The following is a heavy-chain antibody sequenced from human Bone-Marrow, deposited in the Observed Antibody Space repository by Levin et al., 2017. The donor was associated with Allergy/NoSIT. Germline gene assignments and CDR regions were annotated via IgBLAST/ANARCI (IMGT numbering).Heavy chain of an antibody. CDR2: IFTTGGP. CDR1: GDSINSGAFY. CDR3: ARAFRFFDF. J-gene: IGHJ4*02. D-gene: IGHD2/OR15-2a*01. V-gene: IGHV4-31*03. Sequence: SETLSLTCTVSGDSINSGAFYWTWVRQRPGQGLEWIASIFTTGGPNYNASLNGRLTTSLDTSNNQFSLKLESVTAGATAVYYCARAFRFFDFWGQGALVTVSS.